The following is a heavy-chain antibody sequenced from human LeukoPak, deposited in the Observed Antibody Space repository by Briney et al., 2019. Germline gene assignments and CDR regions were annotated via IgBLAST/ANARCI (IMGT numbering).Heavy chain of an antibody. V-gene: IGHV4-31*01. D-gene: IGHD3-22*01. Sequence: KSAQTLSLTCTVSGSAISSGGYYWSWIRQHPGKGLEWFGYIYYSGSTYDNPSLTSPVTISVDTSNNQFSLKLSSVTAAATAVYYCASSKGSCYYSNWFDPWGQGTLVTVSS. CDR1: GSAISSGGYY. J-gene: IGHJ5*02. CDR2: IYYSGST. CDR3: ASSKGSCYYSNWFDP.